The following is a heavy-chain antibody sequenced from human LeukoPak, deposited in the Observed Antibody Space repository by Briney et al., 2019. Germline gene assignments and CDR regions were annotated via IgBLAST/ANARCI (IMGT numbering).Heavy chain of an antibody. CDR3: AKDRHGIVGATPFDH. Sequence: PGGSLRLSCVASGFSSHIYVMSWVRQAPGKGLEWVSSINDSGDNINYADSVKGRFSISRDNSKSTLYLQMNSLRPEHTAVYYCAKDRHGIVGATPFDHWGQGTLVIVSS. CDR2: INDSGDNI. D-gene: IGHD1-26*01. CDR1: GFSSHIYV. J-gene: IGHJ4*02. V-gene: IGHV3-23*01.